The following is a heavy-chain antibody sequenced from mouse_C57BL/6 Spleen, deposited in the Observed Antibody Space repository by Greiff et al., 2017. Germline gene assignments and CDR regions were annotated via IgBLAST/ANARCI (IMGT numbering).Heavy chain of an antibody. V-gene: IGHV1-7*01. J-gene: IGHJ2*01. CDR2: INPSSGYT. CDR3: AKDWDDYFDY. CDR1: GYTFTSYW. Sequence: QVQLLPSGAELAKPGASVKLSCKASGYTFTSYWMHWVKPGPCQGLDWIGYINPSSGYTKYNQKFKDKATLTPDKSSRPSYMQLSSLTYEDSAVYYCAKDWDDYFDYWGQGTTLTVSS. D-gene: IGHD4-1*01.